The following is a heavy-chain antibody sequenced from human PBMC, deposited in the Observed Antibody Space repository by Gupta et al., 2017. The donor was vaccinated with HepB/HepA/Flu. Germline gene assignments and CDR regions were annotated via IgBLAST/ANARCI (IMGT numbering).Heavy chain of an antibody. V-gene: IGHV3-30*18. Sequence: QVQLVESGGGVVQPGRSLRLSCAASGFTFSSYGLHWVRQAPGKGLEWVAVISYYGSNKYYADSVKGRFTISRDNSKNTLYLQMNSLRAEDTAVYYCAKDKLLWFGELLYYFDYWGQGTLVTVSS. CDR2: ISYYGSNK. CDR1: GFTFSSYG. CDR3: AKDKLLWFGELLYYFDY. J-gene: IGHJ4*02. D-gene: IGHD3-10*01.